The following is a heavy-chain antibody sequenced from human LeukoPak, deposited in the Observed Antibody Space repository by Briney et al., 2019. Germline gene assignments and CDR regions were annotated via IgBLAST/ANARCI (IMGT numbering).Heavy chain of an antibody. CDR2: IYNTGST. V-gene: IGHV4-39*07. Sequence: SETLSLTCTVSGGSISSSTYYWGWIRQPPGKGLEWIGSIYNTGSTYYNLSFKSRVTMSVDTSKNQFSLKLSSVTAADTAVYYCARVTVDYYGFYFDYWGQGTLVTVYS. D-gene: IGHD3-10*01. J-gene: IGHJ4*02. CDR1: GGSISSSTYY. CDR3: ARVTVDYYGFYFDY.